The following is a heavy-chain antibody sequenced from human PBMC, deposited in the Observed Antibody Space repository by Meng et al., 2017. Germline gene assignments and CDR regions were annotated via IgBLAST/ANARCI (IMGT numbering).Heavy chain of an antibody. D-gene: IGHD2-2*02. Sequence: QVQLQESGPRLVRPSQTLSLTCTVSGASISSAVFWIWIRQPPGKDLEWIGYISYSGATHYNPSLKSRLTISVDTAKNQFSLSLSSVTAADTAVYYCARVVGDCASCYKGWFDPGAREPWSPSPQ. V-gene: IGHV4-30-4*01. CDR1: GASISSAVF. CDR3: ARVVGDCASCYKGWFDP. J-gene: IGHJ5*02. CDR2: ISYSGAT.